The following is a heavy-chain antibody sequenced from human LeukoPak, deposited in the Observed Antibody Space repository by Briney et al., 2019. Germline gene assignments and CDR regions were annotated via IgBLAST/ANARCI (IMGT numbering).Heavy chain of an antibody. CDR3: AKLGGYYDSSGYYKRIPFDY. V-gene: IGHV3-23*01. D-gene: IGHD3-22*01. CDR1: GFTFSSYA. CDR2: ISGSGGST. Sequence: GGSLRLSCAASGFTFSSYAMSWVRQAPGKGLERVSAISGSGGSTYYADSVKGRFTISRDNSKNTLYLQMNSLRAKDTAVYYCAKLGGYYDSSGYYKRIPFDYWGQGTLVTVSS. J-gene: IGHJ4*02.